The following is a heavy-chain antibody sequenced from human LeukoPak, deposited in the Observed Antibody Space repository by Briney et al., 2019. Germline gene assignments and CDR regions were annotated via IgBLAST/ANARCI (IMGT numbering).Heavy chain of an antibody. CDR1: GFTFSSYA. CDR2: ISGSGGST. V-gene: IGHV3-23*01. J-gene: IGHJ4*02. CDR3: ARPYHYDTSGYYYPYFDF. Sequence: GGSLRLSCAASGFTFSSYAMSWVRQAPGKGLEWVSAISGSGGSTYYADSVKGRFTISRDNSKNTLYLQMNSLRPEDTAVYFCARPYHYDTSGYYYPYFDFWGQGTRVTVSS. D-gene: IGHD3-22*01.